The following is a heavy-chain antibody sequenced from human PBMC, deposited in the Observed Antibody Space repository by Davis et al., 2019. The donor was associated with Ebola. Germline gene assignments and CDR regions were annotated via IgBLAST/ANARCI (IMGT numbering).Heavy chain of an antibody. CDR2: INPNSGGT. V-gene: IGHV1-2*06. Sequence: ASVKVSCKASGYPFSGYYVHWVRQAPGQGLEWMGRINPNSGGTNYAPQFQGRVTMTTDTSVGTAYMELSSLRSDDTAVYFCARTSIVGTTTTASDIWGQGTKVTVSS. CDR1: GYPFSGYY. J-gene: IGHJ3*02. D-gene: IGHD1-26*01. CDR3: ARTSIVGTTTTASDI.